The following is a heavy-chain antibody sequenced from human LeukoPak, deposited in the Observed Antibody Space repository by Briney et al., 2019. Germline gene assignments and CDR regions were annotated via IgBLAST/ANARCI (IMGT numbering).Heavy chain of an antibody. V-gene: IGHV3-43*01. Sequence: PGGSLRLSCAASGFSFDDNTLHWVRQAPGQGLEWVSLITRDGFVTFYADSVKGRFTISRDTRKNSLYLQMNSLRTEDTALYYCAEERQRRFDAWGQGTLVTVSS. J-gene: IGHJ4*02. CDR1: GFSFDDNT. CDR3: AEERQRRFDA. CDR2: ITRDGFVT. D-gene: IGHD5-24*01.